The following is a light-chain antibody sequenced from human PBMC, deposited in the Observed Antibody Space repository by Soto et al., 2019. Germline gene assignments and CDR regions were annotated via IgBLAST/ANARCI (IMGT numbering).Light chain of an antibody. CDR3: AAWDDSLNGVL. CDR1: RSTIGSNT. Sequence: QSVLTQPPSASGTPGQRVSISCSGSRSTIGSNTVNWYQHLPGTAPRLLIYSNDQRPSGAPDRFSASKSGASASLAIIGLQSEDEADYYCAAWDDSLNGVLFGGGTKLTVL. J-gene: IGLJ3*02. V-gene: IGLV1-44*01. CDR2: SND.